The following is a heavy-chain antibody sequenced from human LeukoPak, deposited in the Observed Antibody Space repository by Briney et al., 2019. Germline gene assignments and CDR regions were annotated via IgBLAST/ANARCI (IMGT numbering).Heavy chain of an antibody. Sequence: PGGSLRLSCAASGFTFSSYAMSWVRQAPGKGLEWVSAISGSGGSTYYADSVKGRFTISRDNSKNTLYLQMNSLRVEDTAVYYCAKDYDILTGYYFGQVDYWGQGTLVTVSS. CDR2: ISGSGGST. D-gene: IGHD3-9*01. CDR1: GFTFSSYA. J-gene: IGHJ4*02. CDR3: AKDYDILTGYYFGQVDY. V-gene: IGHV3-23*01.